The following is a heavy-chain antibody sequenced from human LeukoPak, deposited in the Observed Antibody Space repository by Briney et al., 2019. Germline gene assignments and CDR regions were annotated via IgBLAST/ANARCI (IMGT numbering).Heavy chain of an antibody. J-gene: IGHJ4*02. D-gene: IGHD6-6*01. CDR2: IYHSGST. CDR3: ARYGYSSSAGDY. Sequence: PSETLSLTCAVSGYSISSGYYWGWIRQPPGEGLEWIGNIYHSGSTYYNASLKSRVTISVDTPKNQFSLKLNSVTAADTAVYYCARYGYSSSAGDYWGQGTLVTVSS. CDR1: GYSISSGYY. V-gene: IGHV4-38-2*01.